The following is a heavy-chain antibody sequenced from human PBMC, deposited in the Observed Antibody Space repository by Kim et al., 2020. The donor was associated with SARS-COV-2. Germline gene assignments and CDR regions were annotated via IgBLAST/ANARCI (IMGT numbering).Heavy chain of an antibody. CDR2: VIGSGGAT. J-gene: IGHJ4*02. D-gene: IGHD2-15*01. Sequence: GGSLRLSCAASGFTFSTYAMSWVRQAPGRGLEWISSVIGSGGATYYIDSLRGRFTISRDNSQNTLYLQMSGLRAEDTAVYYCAKVGGYCSGGNCYSLDSWGQGTLVTVSS. V-gene: IGHV3-23*01. CDR3: AKVGGYCSGGNCYSLDS. CDR1: GFTFSTYA.